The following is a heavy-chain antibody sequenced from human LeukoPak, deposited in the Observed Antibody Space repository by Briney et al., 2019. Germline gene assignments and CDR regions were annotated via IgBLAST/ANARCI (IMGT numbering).Heavy chain of an antibody. CDR2: IYYSGST. V-gene: IGHV4-59*08. CDR3: ARRRKVPAPRAGDAFDI. D-gene: IGHD2-21*02. CDR1: GDSISDYY. J-gene: IGHJ3*02. Sequence: SETLSLTCTVSGDSISDYYWNWIRQPPGKGLEWVGYIYYSGSTNYSPSLKSRVTISVDTSKNQFSLKLSSVTAADTAIYYCARRRKVPAPRAGDAFDIWGQGTMVTVSS.